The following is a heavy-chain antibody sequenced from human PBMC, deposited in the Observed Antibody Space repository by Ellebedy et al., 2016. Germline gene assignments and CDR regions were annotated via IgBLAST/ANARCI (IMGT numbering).Heavy chain of an antibody. D-gene: IGHD3-9*01. Sequence: ASVKVSXXASGYTFTTFSITWVRQVPGQGLEWMGFVNTFSGNTKFAQKFQGRVTITRDTSASTAYMELSSLRSEDTAVYYCARDLYYDILTGYYNRGYFDYWGQGTLVTVSS. CDR3: ARDLYYDILTGYYNRGYFDY. J-gene: IGHJ4*02. CDR2: VNTFSGNT. CDR1: GYTFTTFS. V-gene: IGHV1-18*04.